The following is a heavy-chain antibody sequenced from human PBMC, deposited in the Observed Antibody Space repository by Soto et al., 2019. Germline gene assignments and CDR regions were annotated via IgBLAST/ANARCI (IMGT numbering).Heavy chain of an antibody. V-gene: IGHV4-30-2*01. CDR1: GGSISSGGYS. CDR2: IYHSGST. D-gene: IGHD6-6*01. Sequence: SETLSLTCAVSGGSISSGGYSWSWIRQPPGKGLEWIGYIYHSGSTYYNPSLKSRVTISVDRSKNQFSLELNSVTAADTAVYYCARSTIAPHLFMYPFDYWGQGTLVTVSS. J-gene: IGHJ4*01. CDR3: ARSTIAPHLFMYPFDY.